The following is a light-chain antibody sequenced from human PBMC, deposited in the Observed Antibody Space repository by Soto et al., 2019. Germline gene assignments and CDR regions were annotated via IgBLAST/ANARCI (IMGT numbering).Light chain of an antibody. CDR3: CSYAGSSTLV. V-gene: IGLV2-23*01. CDR2: EGS. Sequence: QSALTQPASVSGSPGQSITISCTGTSSDVGSYKFVSWYQQHPVKAPKLMIYEGSKRPSGVSNRFSGSKAGNTASLTISGLQAEDEAYYYCCSYAGSSTLVFGGGTKLTVL. J-gene: IGLJ2*01. CDR1: SSDVGSYKF.